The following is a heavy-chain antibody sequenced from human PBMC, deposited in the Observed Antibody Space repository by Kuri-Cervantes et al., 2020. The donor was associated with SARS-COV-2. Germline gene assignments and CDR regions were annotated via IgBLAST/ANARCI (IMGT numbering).Heavy chain of an antibody. J-gene: IGHJ4*02. CDR1: GFTFSSYS. Sequence: GGSLRLSCAASGFTFSSYSMNWVRQAPGKGLEWVSSISSSSSYIYYADSMRGRFTISRDNAKNSLYLQMNSLRAEDTAVYYCARDRRVGWADYWGQGTLVTVSS. D-gene: IGHD1-26*01. V-gene: IGHV3-21*01. CDR2: ISSSSSYI. CDR3: ARDRRVGWADY.